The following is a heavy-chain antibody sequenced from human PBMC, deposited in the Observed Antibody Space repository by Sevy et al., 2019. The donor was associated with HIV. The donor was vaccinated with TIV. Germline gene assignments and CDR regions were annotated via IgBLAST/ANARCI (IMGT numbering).Heavy chain of an antibody. CDR1: GYTFTNYH. D-gene: IGHD1-26*01. Sequence: ASVKVSCKASGYTFTNYHITWVRHAPGQGLEWMGWITPNNGNTEYVQRLQGRVTMTTDTSTSTAYMELRNLKSDDTAVYYCARAPSGSQGPGQYFHHWGQGTLVTVSS. V-gene: IGHV1-18*01. J-gene: IGHJ1*01. CDR3: ARAPSGSQGPGQYFHH. CDR2: ITPNNGNT.